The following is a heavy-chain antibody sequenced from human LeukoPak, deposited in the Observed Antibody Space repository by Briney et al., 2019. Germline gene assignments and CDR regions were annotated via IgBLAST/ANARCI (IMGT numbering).Heavy chain of an antibody. J-gene: IGHJ3*02. V-gene: IGHV4-59*08. Sequence: SETLSLTCTVSGGSISSYYWSWIRQPPGKGLEWIGYIYYSGSTNYNPSLKSRVTISVDTSKNQFSLKLSSVTAADTAVYYCARATYYDILTGSDAFDIWGQGTMVTVPS. CDR1: GGSISSYY. CDR3: ARATYYDILTGSDAFDI. CDR2: IYYSGST. D-gene: IGHD3-9*01.